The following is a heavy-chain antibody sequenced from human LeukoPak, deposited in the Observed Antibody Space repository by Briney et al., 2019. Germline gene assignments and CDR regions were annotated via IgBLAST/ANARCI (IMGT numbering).Heavy chain of an antibody. V-gene: IGHV3-23*01. J-gene: IGHJ4*02. CDR3: ARAIFFDY. CDR2: ISGKGWTT. Sequence: GGPLRLSCAASGFTFGRYAMSGVRQSPGKGLEGVSVISGKGWTTYYADSVKGRFTISRDNSKNTLYLQMNSLRAEDTAVYYCARAIFFDYWGQGTLVTVSS. CDR1: GFTFGRYA.